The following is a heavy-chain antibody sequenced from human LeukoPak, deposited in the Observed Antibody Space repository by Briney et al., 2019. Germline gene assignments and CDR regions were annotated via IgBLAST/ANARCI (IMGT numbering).Heavy chain of an antibody. D-gene: IGHD1-26*01. J-gene: IGHJ4*02. CDR2: ISINTNT. V-gene: IGHV3-53*01. CDR3: AIAQTWDGLFES. CDR1: GFTVTTSG. Sequence: PGESLRLSCAASGFTVTTSGMSWVRQAPGKGLEWVSFISINTNTFYADSVRGRFTISRDTSKNTLLLQMNSLRDEDSAIYYCAIAQTWDGLFESWGQGTLVTVSS.